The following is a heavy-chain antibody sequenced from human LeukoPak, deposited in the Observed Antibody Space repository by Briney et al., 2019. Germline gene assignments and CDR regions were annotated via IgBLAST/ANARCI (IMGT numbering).Heavy chain of an antibody. J-gene: IGHJ4*02. CDR1: GYSFTNYA. CDR3: ARIGYNTLDY. D-gene: IGHD3-3*01. CDR2: INTNTGNP. Sequence: EASVKVSCKTSGYSFTNYAIHWVRQAPGQGLEWMGWINTNTGNPSYALDFTGRLVLSLDTSVSTADLHLGSLKAEDTAVYYCARIGYNTLDYWGQGTLVTVSS. V-gene: IGHV7-4-1*01.